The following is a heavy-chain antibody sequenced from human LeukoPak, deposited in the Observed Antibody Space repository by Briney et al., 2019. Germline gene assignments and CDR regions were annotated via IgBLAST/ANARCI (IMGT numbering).Heavy chain of an antibody. CDR1: GYTFTSYY. CDR2: INPSGGST. Sequence: ASVKVSCKASGYTFTSYYMHWVRQAPGQGLEWMGIINPSGGSTSYAQKSQGRVTMTRDTSTSTVYMELSSLRSEDTAVYYCARVCSSTSCYREDAYWGQGTLVTVSS. J-gene: IGHJ4*02. D-gene: IGHD2-2*02. CDR3: ARVCSSTSCYREDAY. V-gene: IGHV1-46*01.